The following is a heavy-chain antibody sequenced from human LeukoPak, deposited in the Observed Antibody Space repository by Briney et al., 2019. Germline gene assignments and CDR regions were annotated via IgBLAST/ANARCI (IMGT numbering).Heavy chain of an antibody. J-gene: IGHJ4*02. Sequence: SETLSLTCTVSGDSISSSSYYWDWIRQPPGKGLEWIGNVYYSTNTYYNPSLKSRVTISVDTSKNQFSLKLSSVTAADTAVYYCVRDIAAAGGFDYWGQGTLVTVSS. CDR1: GDSISSSSYY. CDR2: VYYSTNT. D-gene: IGHD6-13*01. V-gene: IGHV4-39*07. CDR3: VRDIAAAGGFDY.